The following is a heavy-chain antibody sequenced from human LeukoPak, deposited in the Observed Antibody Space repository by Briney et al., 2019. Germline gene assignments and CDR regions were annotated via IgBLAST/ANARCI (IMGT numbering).Heavy chain of an antibody. CDR1: GFTFSSYG. J-gene: IGHJ4*02. CDR2: ISYDGSNK. Sequence: GGSLRLSCAASGFTFSSYGMHWVRQAPGKGLEWVAVISYDGSNKYYADSVKGRFTISRDNSKNTLYLQMNSLRAEDTAVYYCATCGSGSGYWGQGTLVTDSS. CDR3: ATCGSGSGY. V-gene: IGHV3-30*03. D-gene: IGHD2-15*01.